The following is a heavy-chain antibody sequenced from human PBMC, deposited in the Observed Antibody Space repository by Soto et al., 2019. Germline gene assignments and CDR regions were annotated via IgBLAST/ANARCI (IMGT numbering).Heavy chain of an antibody. CDR2: ISAYNGNT. J-gene: IGHJ4*02. CDR1: GYTFASYG. D-gene: IGHD3-3*01. CDR3: AREKYYDFWSGYYLDY. V-gene: IGHV1-18*01. Sequence: ASVKVSCKASGYTFASYGISWVRQAPGQGLEWMGWISAYNGNTNYAQKLQGRVTMTTDTSTSTAYMELRSLRSDDTAVYYCAREKYYDFWSGYYLDYWGQGTLLTVSS.